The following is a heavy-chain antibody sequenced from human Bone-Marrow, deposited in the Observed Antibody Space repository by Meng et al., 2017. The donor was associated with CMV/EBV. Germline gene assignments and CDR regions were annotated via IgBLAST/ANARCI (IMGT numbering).Heavy chain of an antibody. CDR1: GFSFSDYY. CDR3: ARGGTTIYYYYGMDV. D-gene: IGHD1-7*01. J-gene: IGHJ6*02. V-gene: IGHV3-11*04. CDR2: IRSSGSII. Sequence: GGSLRLSCAASGFSFSDYYMNWIRQAPGKGLEWVSYIRSSGSIIYYADSVKGRFTISRDNAKNSLYLQMNSLRAEDTAVYYCARGGTTIYYYYGMDVWGQGTKVTVSS.